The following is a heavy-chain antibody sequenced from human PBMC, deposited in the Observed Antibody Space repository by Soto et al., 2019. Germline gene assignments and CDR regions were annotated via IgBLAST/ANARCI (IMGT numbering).Heavy chain of an antibody. D-gene: IGHD2-2*01. Sequence: GGSLRLSCVASGFIFSNYGMSWVRQAPGKGLEWVASIEPGGGKKYYVDSVKGRFTISRDNAKNSLYLQMNSLRAEDTAVYYCARDPNIVLVPAALRSYYYYYGMDVWGQGTTVTVSS. V-gene: IGHV3-7*01. CDR1: GFIFSNYG. CDR2: IEPGGGKK. J-gene: IGHJ6*02. CDR3: ARDPNIVLVPAALRSYYYYYGMDV.